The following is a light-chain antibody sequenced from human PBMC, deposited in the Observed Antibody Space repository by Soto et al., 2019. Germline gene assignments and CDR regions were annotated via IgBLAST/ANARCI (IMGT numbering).Light chain of an antibody. V-gene: IGLV1-40*01. Sequence: VLTPPPSVSGAPGPRVTISCTGSSSNIGAGYDVHWYQQLPGTAPKLLIYGNSNRPSGVPDRFSGSKSGTSASLAITGLQAEDEADYYCQSYDSSLSGYVFGTGTKLTVL. J-gene: IGLJ1*01. CDR3: QSYDSSLSGYV. CDR1: SSNIGAGYD. CDR2: GNS.